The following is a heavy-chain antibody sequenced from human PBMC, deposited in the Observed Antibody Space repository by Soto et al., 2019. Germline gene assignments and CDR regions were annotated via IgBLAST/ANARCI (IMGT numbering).Heavy chain of an antibody. J-gene: IGHJ4*02. V-gene: IGHV3-23*01. CDR1: GFDFNKYA. CDR2: ITSNGDST. CDR3: AIDYNPNNTSPFYFDS. D-gene: IGHD1-1*01. Sequence: GGSLRLSCAAFGFDFNKYAMTWVRQAPGKGLQWVSSITSNGDSTYYADSVKGRFTTSRDNSKNTLYLQMNSLRADDTAVFYCAIDYNPNNTSPFYFDSWGQGTLVTVSS.